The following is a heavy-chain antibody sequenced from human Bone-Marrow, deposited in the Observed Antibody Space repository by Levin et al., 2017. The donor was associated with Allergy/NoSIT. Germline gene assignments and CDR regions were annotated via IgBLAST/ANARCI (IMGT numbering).Heavy chain of an antibody. D-gene: IGHD2-2*01. CDR3: ARGRFCTETSCYPLRLDP. J-gene: IGHJ5*02. CDR2: IHHTRGT. CDR1: GGSFRGYS. V-gene: IGHV4-34*01. Sequence: SSPLPLPCGVSGGSFRGYSWSWVRQSPGKGLEYIGEIHHTRGTKYNASLKGRVTMSVDTSKNQFSLKLTSVTAADTAVYYCARGRFCTETSCYPLRLDPWGQGTLVTVSS.